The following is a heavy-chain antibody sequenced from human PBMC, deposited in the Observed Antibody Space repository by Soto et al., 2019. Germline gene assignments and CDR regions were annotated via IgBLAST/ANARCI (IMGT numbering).Heavy chain of an antibody. CDR1: GGSVSSYH. V-gene: IGHV4-4*08. D-gene: IGHD6-6*01. J-gene: IGHJ6*03. Sequence: SETLSLTCTVSGGSVSSYHWTWIRQSPGQGLEWIGYIFYNGSTDYNPSLKSRATISLSTSKRQFSLRLTPVTAADTAVYYCAREFFWRSSSSPTFYYYLDVWGKGATVTVSS. CDR3: AREFFWRSSSSPTFYYYLDV. CDR2: IFYNGST.